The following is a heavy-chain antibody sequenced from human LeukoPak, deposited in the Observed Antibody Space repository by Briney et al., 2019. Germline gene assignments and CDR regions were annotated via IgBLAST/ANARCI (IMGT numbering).Heavy chain of an antibody. Sequence: PGGSLRLSCAASGFTFSSYEMNWVRQAPGKGLEWVSYISSSGSTIYYADSVKGRFTISRDNAKNSLYLQMNSLRAEDTAVYYCAGEADNSATDYWGQGTLVTVSS. J-gene: IGHJ4*02. CDR3: AGEADNSATDY. CDR1: GFTFSSYE. CDR2: ISSSGSTI. V-gene: IGHV3-48*03. D-gene: IGHD2/OR15-2a*01.